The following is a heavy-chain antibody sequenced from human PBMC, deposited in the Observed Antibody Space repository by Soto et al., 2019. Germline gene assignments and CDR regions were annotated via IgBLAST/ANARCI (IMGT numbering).Heavy chain of an antibody. D-gene: IGHD2-2*02. Sequence: GGSLRLSCAASGSTFGDYEMSWIRQAAGKGPEWVALIWYDGTKKYHADSVKGRFTISRDNSKNTLYLQVNSLRAEDTAVYYCARSPGDCSSTSCYTWDGFDFWGQGTTVTVSS. CDR1: GSTFGDYE. V-gene: IGHV3-33*08. CDR3: ARSPGDCSSTSCYTWDGFDF. CDR2: IWYDGTKK. J-gene: IGHJ3*01.